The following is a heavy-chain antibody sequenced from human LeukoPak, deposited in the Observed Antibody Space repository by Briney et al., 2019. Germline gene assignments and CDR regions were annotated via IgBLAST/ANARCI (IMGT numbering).Heavy chain of an antibody. CDR1: GFTFSSYG. CDR3: ARAGYIFPRSAMDV. J-gene: IGHJ6*04. CDR2: ISSSSSYI. D-gene: IGHD2-15*01. V-gene: IGHV3-21*01. Sequence: GGSLRLSCAASGFTFSSYGMSWARQAPGKGLEWVSSISSSSSYIYYADPVKGRFTISRDNAKNSLYLQMNSLRAEDTAVYYCARAGYIFPRSAMDVWGKGTTVTISS.